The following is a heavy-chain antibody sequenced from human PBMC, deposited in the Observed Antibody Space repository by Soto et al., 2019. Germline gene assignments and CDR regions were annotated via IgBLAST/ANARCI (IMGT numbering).Heavy chain of an antibody. CDR1: GFTSSSYW. CDR3: TRGTDLRYCTSTSCPCIDV. CDR2: IAQDGSEK. D-gene: IGHD2-2*01. J-gene: IGHJ6*02. V-gene: IGHV3-7*03. Sequence: EVQLVESGGGLVQPGGSLRLSCAASGFTSSSYWMSWVRQAPGKGLEWVANIAQDGSEKFYVDSVKGRFTISRDNAKNSLFLQMNCLRAEDTVVDYCTRGTDLRYCTSTSCPCIDVWGQGTTVTVSS.